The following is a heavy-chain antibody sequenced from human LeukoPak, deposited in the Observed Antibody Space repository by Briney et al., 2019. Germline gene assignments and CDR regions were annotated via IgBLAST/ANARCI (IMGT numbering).Heavy chain of an antibody. Sequence: GGSLRLSCAASGFTFSSYAMHWVRQAPGKGLEWVAVISYDGSNKYYADSVKGRFTISRDNSKNTLYLQMNSLRAEDTAVYYCARDRPPTFGVVISDAFDIWGQGTMVTVSS. CDR1: GFTFSSYA. V-gene: IGHV3-30-3*01. D-gene: IGHD3-3*01. CDR3: ARDRPPTFGVVISDAFDI. CDR2: ISYDGSNK. J-gene: IGHJ3*02.